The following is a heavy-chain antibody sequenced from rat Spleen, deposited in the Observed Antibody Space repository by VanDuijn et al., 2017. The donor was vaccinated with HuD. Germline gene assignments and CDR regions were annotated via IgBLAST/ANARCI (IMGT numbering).Heavy chain of an antibody. CDR3: AKRGWYYFDY. CDR1: GFTFSDYG. J-gene: IGHJ2*01. CDR2: ISYDGGST. V-gene: IGHV5-20*01. Sequence: EVQLVESGGGLVQPGRSMKLSCSASGFTFSDYGMAWVFQAPTKGLEWVASISYDGGSTYYPDSVKGRFTISRDNAKSTLYLQMDSLRSEDTATYYCAKRGWYYFDYWGQGVMVTVSS.